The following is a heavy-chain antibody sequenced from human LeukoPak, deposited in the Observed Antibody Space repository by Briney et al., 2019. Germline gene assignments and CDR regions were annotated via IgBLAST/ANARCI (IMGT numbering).Heavy chain of an antibody. Sequence: SETLSLTCTGSGDSLSSSSYYWGWIRQPPGKGLESIGCIYYSGSTYYNPSLKSRVTISVDTSKNQFSLKLSSVTAADTAVYYCARDPQNSEYYYDSIGYAEDTYWGQRTLVTVSS. J-gene: IGHJ4*02. CDR1: GDSLSSSSYY. V-gene: IGHV4-39*07. CDR2: IYYSGST. CDR3: ARDPQNSEYYYDSIGYAEDTY. D-gene: IGHD3-22*01.